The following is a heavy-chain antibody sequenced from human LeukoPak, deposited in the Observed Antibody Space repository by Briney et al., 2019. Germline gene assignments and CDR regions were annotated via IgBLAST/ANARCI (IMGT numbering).Heavy chain of an antibody. Sequence: GASVKLSCAASGFTFSSYWMNWVRQAPGEGLEWVANIKQDGSEKYYVDSVKGRFTISKDNAKRSLYLHMNSLRVDDTSVDYCGTSRTLAHWGEGTLVTVSS. CDR2: IKQDGSEK. CDR3: GTSRTLAH. J-gene: IGHJ4*02. CDR1: GFTFSSYW. V-gene: IGHV3-7*05.